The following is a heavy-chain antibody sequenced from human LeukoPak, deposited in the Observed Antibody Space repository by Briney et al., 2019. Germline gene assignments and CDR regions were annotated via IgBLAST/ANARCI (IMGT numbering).Heavy chain of an antibody. J-gene: IGHJ4*02. D-gene: IGHD1-26*01. CDR1: GFTFSSYG. CDR2: ISGSSSYI. V-gene: IGHV3-21*01. Sequence: GGSLRLSCAASGFTFSSYGMSWVRQAPGKGLEWVSSISGSSSYIYYADSVKGRFSISRDNAKNSLYLQMNSLRAEDTAVYYCARDLLGWELQYYWGQGTLVTVSS. CDR3: ARDLLGWELQYY.